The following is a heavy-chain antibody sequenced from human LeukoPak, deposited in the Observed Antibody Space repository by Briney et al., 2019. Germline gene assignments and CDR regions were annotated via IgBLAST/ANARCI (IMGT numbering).Heavy chain of an antibody. CDR1: GLTFTSYA. V-gene: IGHV3-23*01. J-gene: IGHJ4*02. CDR2: ISGSGYST. Sequence: PGGSLTLSCAPSGLTFTSYAMSCVRQSPGKGLEWISSISGSGYSTYYADSVKGRFTIPRDNSKNTVNLQMSSLRIEDTAVYYCARAAPPGGEASSSLAYWGQGALVTVSS. CDR3: ARAAPPGGEASSSLAY. D-gene: IGHD6-6*01.